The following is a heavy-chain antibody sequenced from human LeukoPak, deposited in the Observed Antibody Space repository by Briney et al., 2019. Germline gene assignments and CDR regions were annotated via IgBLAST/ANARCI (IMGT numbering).Heavy chain of an antibody. J-gene: IGHJ4*02. D-gene: IGHD3-22*01. V-gene: IGHV3-33*06. CDR3: AKDLDGDYYDSSGYNGEDH. CDR2: IWYDGSNK. Sequence: PGRSLRLSCAASGFTFSSYGMHWVRQAPGKGLEWVAVIWYDGSNKYYADSVKGRFTISRDNSKNTLYLQMNSLRAEDTAVCYCAKDLDGDYYDSSGYNGEDHWGQGTLVTVSS. CDR1: GFTFSSYG.